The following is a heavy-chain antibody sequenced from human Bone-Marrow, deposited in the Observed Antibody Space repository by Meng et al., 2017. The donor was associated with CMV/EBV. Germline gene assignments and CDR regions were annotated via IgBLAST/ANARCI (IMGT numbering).Heavy chain of an antibody. J-gene: IGHJ4*02. D-gene: IGHD3-3*01. CDR1: GFTFSNYL. CDR2: IKQDGSEK. Sequence: GESLKISCAASGFTFSNYLMRWVRQAPGKGLEWVANIKQDGSEKYYVDSVKGRFTISRDNAKNSLYLQMNSLRAEDTAVYYCAREWGSYDFWSGYYKASHGADWGQGPRVTGSS. CDR3: AREWGSYDFWSGYYKASHGAD. V-gene: IGHV3-7*01.